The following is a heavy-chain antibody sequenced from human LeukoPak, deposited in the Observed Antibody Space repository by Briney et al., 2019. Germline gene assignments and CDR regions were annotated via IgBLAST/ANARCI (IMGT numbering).Heavy chain of an antibody. D-gene: IGHD6-13*01. CDR3: AKDFLGPGYEAAGPSFDY. V-gene: IGHV3-43*01. CDR2: ISWDGGST. CDR1: GFTFDDYT. Sequence: GGSLRLSCAASGFTFDDYTMHWVRQAPGKGLEWVSLISWDGGSTYYADSVKGRFTISRDNSKNSLYLQMNSLRTEDTALYYCAKDFLGPGYEAAGPSFDYWGQGTLVTVSS. J-gene: IGHJ4*02.